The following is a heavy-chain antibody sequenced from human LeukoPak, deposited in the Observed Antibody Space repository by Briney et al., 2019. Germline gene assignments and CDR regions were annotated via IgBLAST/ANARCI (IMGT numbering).Heavy chain of an antibody. CDR2: MNPNSGNT. V-gene: IGHV1-8*01. CDR1: GYTFTSYD. Sequence: ASVKVSCKAPGYTFTSYDINWVRQATGQGLEWMGWMNPNSGNTGYAQKFQGRVTMTRNTSISTAYMELSSLRSEDTAVYYCARGLFYRAASPYYYGMDVWGQGTTVTVSS. D-gene: IGHD2-2*01. J-gene: IGHJ6*02. CDR3: ARGLFYRAASPYYYGMDV.